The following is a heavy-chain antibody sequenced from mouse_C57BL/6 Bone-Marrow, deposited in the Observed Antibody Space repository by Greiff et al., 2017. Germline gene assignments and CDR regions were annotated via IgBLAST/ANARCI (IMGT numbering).Heavy chain of an antibody. CDR1: GYTFPDYY. CDR3: ARRKEIYYYGSSSYFDY. D-gene: IGHD1-1*01. V-gene: IGHV1-76*01. J-gene: IGHJ2*01. CDR2: IYPGSGNT. Sequence: VKLQESGAELVRPGASVKLSCKASGYTFPDYYINWVKQRPGQGLEWISRIYPGSGNTYYNEKFKGKATLTAEKSSSTAYMQLSSLTSEDSAVYFCARRKEIYYYGSSSYFDYWGQGTTLTVSS.